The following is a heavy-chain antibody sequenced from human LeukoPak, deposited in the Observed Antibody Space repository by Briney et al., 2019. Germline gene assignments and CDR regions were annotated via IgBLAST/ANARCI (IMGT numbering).Heavy chain of an antibody. J-gene: IGHJ3*02. Sequence: ASVKVSCKPSGYTFANYYILWVRQAPGQGLEWMGWVNPNSGDTYYAQKFQGRVTMTRDTSISTAFIELSRLRSEDTAVYYCARPNSSSSEDDAFDIWGQGTMVTVSS. D-gene: IGHD6-6*01. CDR1: GYTFANYY. V-gene: IGHV1-2*02. CDR2: VNPNSGDT. CDR3: ARPNSSSSEDDAFDI.